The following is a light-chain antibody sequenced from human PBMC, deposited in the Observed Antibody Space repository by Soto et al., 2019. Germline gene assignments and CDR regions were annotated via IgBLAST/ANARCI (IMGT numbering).Light chain of an antibody. CDR3: QHYNSYSEA. J-gene: IGKJ1*01. CDR2: GAS. V-gene: IGKV3-15*01. Sequence: EIVMTQSPATLSVSPGERATLSCRASQSVSSNLAWYQQKPGQAPRLLIHGASTRATGIPARFSGSGSGTEFTLTISSLQSEDSATYYCQHYNSYSEAFGQGTKVELK. CDR1: QSVSSN.